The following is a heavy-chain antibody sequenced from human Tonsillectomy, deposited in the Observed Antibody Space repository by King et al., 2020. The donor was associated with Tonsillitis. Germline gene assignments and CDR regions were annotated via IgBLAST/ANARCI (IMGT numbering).Heavy chain of an antibody. V-gene: IGHV4-59*01. CDR3: AREGSGYYDSSGISDAFDI. D-gene: IGHD3-22*01. J-gene: IGHJ3*02. Sequence: QLQESGPGLVKPSETLSLTCTVSGGSISSYYWSWIRQPPGKGLEWIGYIYYSGSTNYNPSLQSRVTISVDTSKNQFSLKLSSVTAADTAVYYCAREGSGYYDSSGISDAFDIWGQGTMVTVSS. CDR2: IYYSGST. CDR1: GGSISSYY.